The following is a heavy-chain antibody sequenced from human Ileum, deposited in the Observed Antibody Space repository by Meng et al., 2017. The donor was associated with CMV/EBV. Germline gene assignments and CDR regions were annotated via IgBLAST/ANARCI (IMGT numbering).Heavy chain of an antibody. CDR1: GFTFSSYW. D-gene: IGHD2-2*01. CDR2: INSDGSST. J-gene: IGHJ3*02. CDR3: VRDSSIVELPDALDAFDM. Sequence: GGSLRLSCAASGFTFSSYWMHWVRQAPGKGLVWVSRINSDGSSTSYGDSVKGRFSISRDNAKNLVYLEMNRLGVEDMATYYCVRDSSIVELPDALDAFDMWGQGTMVTVSS. V-gene: IGHV3-74*01.